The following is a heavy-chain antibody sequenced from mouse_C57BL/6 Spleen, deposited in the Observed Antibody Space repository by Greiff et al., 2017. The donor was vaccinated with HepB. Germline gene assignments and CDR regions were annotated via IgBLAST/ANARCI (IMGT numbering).Heavy chain of an antibody. D-gene: IGHD2-4*01. CDR2: IYPGGGYT. J-gene: IGHJ2*01. CDR1: GYTFTNYW. V-gene: IGHV1-63*01. CDR3: ARTLYYDYLYYFDY. Sequence: VKLMESGAELVRPGTSVKMSCKASGYTFTNYWIGWAKQRPGHGLEWIGDIYPGGGYTNYNEKFKGKATLTADKSSSTAYMQFSSLTSEDSAIYYCARTLYYDYLYYFDYWGQGTTLTVSS.